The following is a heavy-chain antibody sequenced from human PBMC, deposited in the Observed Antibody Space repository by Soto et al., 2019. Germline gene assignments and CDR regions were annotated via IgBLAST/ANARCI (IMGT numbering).Heavy chain of an antibody. Sequence: QLQLQESGSGLVKPSQTLSLTCAVSGGSISSGNYSWSWIRQPPGKGLEWIGYIYHSGSTYYNPSLKSRVTISVDKSKNHFSLRLTSVTAADTAVYYCACSVGTVTTRQGFEPWGQGTLVTVSS. J-gene: IGHJ5*02. D-gene: IGHD4-17*01. V-gene: IGHV4-30-2*01. CDR3: ACSVGTVTTRQGFEP. CDR2: IYHSGST. CDR1: GGSISSGNYS.